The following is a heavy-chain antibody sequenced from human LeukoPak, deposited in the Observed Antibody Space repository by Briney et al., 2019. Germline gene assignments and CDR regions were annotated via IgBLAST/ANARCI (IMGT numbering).Heavy chain of an antibody. CDR2: ISWNSGSI. CDR3: AKGLTRYYYGSGSYYNPLLRHEYYFDY. J-gene: IGHJ4*02. CDR1: GFSFDDYA. V-gene: IGHV3-9*01. D-gene: IGHD3-10*01. Sequence: SGGSLRLSCAASGFSFDDYAMHWVRQAPGKGLEWVSGISWNSGSIVYADSVKGRFTISRDNAKNSLYLQMNSLRAEDTALYYCAKGLTRYYYGSGSYYNPLLRHEYYFDYWGQGTLVTVSS.